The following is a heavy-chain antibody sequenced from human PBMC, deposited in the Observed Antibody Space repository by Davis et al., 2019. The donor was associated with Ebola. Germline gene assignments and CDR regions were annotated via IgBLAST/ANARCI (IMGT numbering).Heavy chain of an antibody. CDR1: GGSISSYY. CDR3: ARVTGTTVGIYYMDV. V-gene: IGHV4-4*07. CDR2: IYTSGST. Sequence: PGGSLRLSCTVSGGSISSYYWSWIRQPAGKGLEWIGRIYTSGSTNYNPSLKSRVTMSVDTSKNQFSLKLSSVTAADTAVYYCARVTGTTVGIYYMDVWGKGTTVTVSS. J-gene: IGHJ6*03. D-gene: IGHD4-11*01.